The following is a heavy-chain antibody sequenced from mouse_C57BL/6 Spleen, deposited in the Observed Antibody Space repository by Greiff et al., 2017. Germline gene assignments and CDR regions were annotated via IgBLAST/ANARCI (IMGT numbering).Heavy chain of an antibody. Sequence: EVKLMEPEGGLVQPGSSMKLSCTASGFTFSDYYMAWVRQVPEKGLEWVANINNAGSSTYYLDSLKSRFIISRYNAKTILYLQVSSRKSEDTATYYCARDRCGYYFDYWGQGATLTVSS. V-gene: IGHV5-16*01. CDR3: ARDRCGYYFDY. CDR1: GFTFSDYY. J-gene: IGHJ2*01. D-gene: IGHD1-1*02. CDR2: INNAGSST.